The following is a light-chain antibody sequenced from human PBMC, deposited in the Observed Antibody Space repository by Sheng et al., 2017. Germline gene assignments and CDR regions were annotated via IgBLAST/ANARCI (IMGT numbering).Light chain of an antibody. V-gene: IGKV1-39*01. Sequence: DIQMTQSPSSLSASVGDRVTITCRASQIISSYLNWYQQKPGKAPKLLIYAASSLQSGVPSKFSGSGSGTDFTLTISSLQPEDFATYYCQHYKNYPITFGQGTRLEIE. CDR1: QIISSY. J-gene: IGKJ5*01. CDR3: QHYKNYPIT. CDR2: AAS.